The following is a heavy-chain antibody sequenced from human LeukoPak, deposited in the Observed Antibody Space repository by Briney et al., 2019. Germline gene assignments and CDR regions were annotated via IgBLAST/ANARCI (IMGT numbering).Heavy chain of an antibody. V-gene: IGHV3-53*01. J-gene: IGHJ4*02. CDR3: ARTFDRGWHFDY. Sequence: PGGSLRLSCAASGFTVSSNYMSWVRQAPGKGLEWVSVIYSGGRTYYADSVKGRFTVSRDNSKNTLFLQMNSLRAEDTAVYYCARTFDRGWHFDYWGQGTLVTVSS. CDR2: IYSGGRT. D-gene: IGHD6-19*01. CDR1: GFTVSSNY.